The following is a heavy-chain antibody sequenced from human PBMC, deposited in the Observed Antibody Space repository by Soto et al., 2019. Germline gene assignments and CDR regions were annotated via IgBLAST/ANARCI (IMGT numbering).Heavy chain of an antibody. CDR1: GYTFTGYY. D-gene: IGHD6-19*01. Sequence: ASVKVSCKASGYTFTGYYMHWVRQAPGQGLEWMGWINPNSGGTNYAQKFQGWVTMTRDTSISTAYMELSRLRSDDTAVYYCARSGSGWYSAVDYWGQGTLVTVSA. J-gene: IGHJ4*02. CDR2: INPNSGGT. V-gene: IGHV1-2*04. CDR3: ARSGSGWYSAVDY.